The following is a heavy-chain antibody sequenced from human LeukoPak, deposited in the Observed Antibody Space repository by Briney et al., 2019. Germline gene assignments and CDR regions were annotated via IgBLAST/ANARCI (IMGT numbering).Heavy chain of an antibody. V-gene: IGHV4-38-2*02. J-gene: IGHJ5*02. Sequence: PSETLSLTCTVSGYSISSGYYWGWIRQPPGKGLEWIGSIYHSGSTYYNPSLKSRVTIPVDTSKNQFSLKLSSVTAADTAVYYCARDSLPYYDSSGYNWFDPWGQGTLVTVSS. D-gene: IGHD3-22*01. CDR1: GYSISSGYY. CDR2: IYHSGST. CDR3: ARDSLPYYDSSGYNWFDP.